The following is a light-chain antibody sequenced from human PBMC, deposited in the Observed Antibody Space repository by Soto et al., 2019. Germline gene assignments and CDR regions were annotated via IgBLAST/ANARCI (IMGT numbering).Light chain of an antibody. CDR1: QSVSSN. V-gene: IGKV3-15*01. CDR2: GAS. Sequence: EIVLSQSPATLSSSPGERATLSCRASQSVSSNLAWYQQKPGQAPRLLIYGASTRATGIPARFSGSGSGTEFSLTISSLQSEDFGVFFCQQYDQWWTFGQGTKVDIK. J-gene: IGKJ1*01. CDR3: QQYDQWWT.